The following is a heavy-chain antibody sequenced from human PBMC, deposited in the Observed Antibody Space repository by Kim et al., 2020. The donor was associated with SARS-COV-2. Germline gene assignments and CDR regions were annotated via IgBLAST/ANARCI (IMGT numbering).Heavy chain of an antibody. CDR2: VFSSGRT. J-gene: IGHJ6*01. V-gene: IGHV4-59*13. D-gene: IGHD1-1*01. CDR3: ARDLGICGTDFHYFYGLDV. Sequence: SETLSLTCSVSGASIKTFYWSWIRQPPGKGLEWIGFVFSSGRTKYNPSLQSRVTISVDTSKNQFSLKLKSVTAADTAMYFCARDLGICGTDFHYFYGLDV. CDR1: GASIKTFY.